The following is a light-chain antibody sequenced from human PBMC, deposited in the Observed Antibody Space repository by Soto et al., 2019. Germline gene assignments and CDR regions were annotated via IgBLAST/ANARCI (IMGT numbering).Light chain of an antibody. CDR3: QQRSNWPPLT. CDR2: DAS. J-gene: IGKJ3*01. Sequence: EIVLTQSPATLSLSPGERATLSCRASQSVSNLLAWYQQKPGQAPRLLIYDASNRATGVPARFSGSGSGTDFTLTISSLEPEDFAVYFCQQRSNWPPLTFGPGTKVDIK. V-gene: IGKV3-11*01. CDR1: QSVSNL.